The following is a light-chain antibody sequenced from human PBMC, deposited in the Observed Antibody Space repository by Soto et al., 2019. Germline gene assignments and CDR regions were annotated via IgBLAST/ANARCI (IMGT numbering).Light chain of an antibody. CDR3: QQRSNWIT. Sequence: EIFLAQAPCTLSLSLVESATLSSRASQSVSSYLAWYQQKPGQAPRLLIYDASNRATGIPARFSGSGSGTDFTLTISSLEPEDFAVYYCQQRSNWITFGQGTRLEIK. J-gene: IGKJ5*01. CDR1: QSVSSY. CDR2: DAS. V-gene: IGKV3-11*01.